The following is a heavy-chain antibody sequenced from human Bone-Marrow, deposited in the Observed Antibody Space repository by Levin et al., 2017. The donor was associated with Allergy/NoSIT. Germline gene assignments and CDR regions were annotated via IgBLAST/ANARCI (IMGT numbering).Heavy chain of an antibody. Sequence: SQTLSLTCAISGDSVSSNSAAWNWIRQSPSRGLEWLGRTYYRSKWYNDYAVSVKSRITINPDTSKNQFSLQLNSVTPEDTAVYYCARSRTPAIVVVVAAHDAFDIWGQGTMVTVSS. CDR3: ARSRTPAIVVVVAAHDAFDI. J-gene: IGHJ3*02. CDR2: TYYRSKWYN. CDR1: GDSVSSNSAA. V-gene: IGHV6-1*01. D-gene: IGHD2-15*01.